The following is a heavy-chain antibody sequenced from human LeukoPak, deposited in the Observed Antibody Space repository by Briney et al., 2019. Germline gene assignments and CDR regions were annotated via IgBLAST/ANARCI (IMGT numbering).Heavy chain of an antibody. CDR3: AKDWTIDRSPSYYMDV. Sequence: GGSLRLSCAASGFTFDDYAMHWIRQAPGKGLEWVSLISWDGGSTYYADSVKGRFTISRDNSKNSLYLQMNSLRAEDTALYYCAKDWTIDRSPSYYMDVWGKGTTVTISS. CDR1: GFTFDDYA. D-gene: IGHD3-3*01. J-gene: IGHJ6*03. CDR2: ISWDGGST. V-gene: IGHV3-43D*03.